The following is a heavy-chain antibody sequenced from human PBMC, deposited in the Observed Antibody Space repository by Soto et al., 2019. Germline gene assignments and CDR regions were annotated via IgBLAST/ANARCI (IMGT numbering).Heavy chain of an antibody. CDR3: AHSRGYRAFDAVHI. D-gene: IGHD1-1*01. J-gene: IGHJ3*02. Sequence: GWSLRLSCAASGFMFSTYAMTWVRQAPGKGLEWVSAITSGGSSTYYAESVRGRFTISRDNSITTLYLQMSSLRTEDTAVYYCAHSRGYRAFDAVHIWGRAPMVTVS. CDR2: ITSGGSST. V-gene: IGHV3-23*01. CDR1: GFMFSTYA.